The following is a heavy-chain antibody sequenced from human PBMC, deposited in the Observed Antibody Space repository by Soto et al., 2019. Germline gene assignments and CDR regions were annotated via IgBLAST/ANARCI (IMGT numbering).Heavy chain of an antibody. V-gene: IGHV3-23*01. CDR2: IYGGGNGP. Sequence: EGQVLESGGGLVQPGGSLRLSCAATGFTFSDFAMGWVRQAPGKGLEWVSRIYGGGNGPHYADSVKGRVTISRDNSKNTLYLQMNSLRAEDTAVYYCAKMEGMDPWAYSFDYWGQGTLVTVSS. J-gene: IGHJ4*02. CDR1: GFTFSDFA. D-gene: IGHD2-2*03. CDR3: AKMEGMDPWAYSFDY.